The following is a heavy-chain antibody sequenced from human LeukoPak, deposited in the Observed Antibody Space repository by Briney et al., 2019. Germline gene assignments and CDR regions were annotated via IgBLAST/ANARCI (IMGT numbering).Heavy chain of an antibody. J-gene: IGHJ4*02. V-gene: IGHV3-30*02. CDR3: AKLGFSAVAGDY. D-gene: IGHD6-19*01. CDR1: GFTFSSYG. CDR2: IRYDGSNK. Sequence: PGGSLRLSCAASGFTFSSYGMHWVRQAPGKGLEWVAFIRYDGSNKYYADSVKGRFTISRDNSKNTLYLQMNSLRAEGTAVYYCAKLGFSAVAGDYWGQGTLVTVSS.